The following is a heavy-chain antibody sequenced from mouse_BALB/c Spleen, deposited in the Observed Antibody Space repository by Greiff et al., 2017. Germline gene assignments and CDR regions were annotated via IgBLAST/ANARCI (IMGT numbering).Heavy chain of an antibody. CDR3: ARSITGEYYAMDY. D-gene: IGHD4-1*01. J-gene: IGHJ4*01. CDR1: GYTFTDYN. V-gene: IGHV1-18*01. CDR2: INPNNGGT. Sequence: VQLQQSGPELVKPGASVKIPCKASGYTFTDYNTDWVKQSHGKSLEWIGDINPNNGGTIYNQKFKGKATLTVDKSSSTAYMELRSLTSEDTAVYYCARSITGEYYAMDYWGQGTSVTVSS.